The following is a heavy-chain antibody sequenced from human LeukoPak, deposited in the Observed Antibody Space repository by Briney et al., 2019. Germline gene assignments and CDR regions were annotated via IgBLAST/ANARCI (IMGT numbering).Heavy chain of an antibody. V-gene: IGHV3-21*04. J-gene: IGHJ4*02. CDR2: ISGRGRYI. Sequence: PGGSLRLSCAASGFTFSSYSMNWVRQAPGKGLEWVSSISGRGRYIYYADSVKGRFTISRDNAKNTLYLQMHSLRAEDTAVYYCAREAATFDYWGQGTLVTVSS. D-gene: IGHD2-15*01. CDR1: GFTFSSYS. CDR3: AREAATFDY.